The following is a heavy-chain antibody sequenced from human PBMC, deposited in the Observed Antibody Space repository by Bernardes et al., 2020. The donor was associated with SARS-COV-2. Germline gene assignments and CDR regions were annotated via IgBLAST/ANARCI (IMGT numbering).Heavy chain of an antibody. J-gene: IGHJ3*02. D-gene: IGHD2-21*02. Sequence: GGSLRLSCAASGFTFSSYSMNWVRQAPGKGLEWVSSISSSSSYIYYADSVKGRFTISRDNAKNSLYLQMNSLRAEDTAVYYCARDEGVCGGDCYSVDAFDIWGQGTMVTVSS. V-gene: IGHV3-21*01. CDR1: GFTFSSYS. CDR2: ISSSSSYI. CDR3: ARDEGVCGGDCYSVDAFDI.